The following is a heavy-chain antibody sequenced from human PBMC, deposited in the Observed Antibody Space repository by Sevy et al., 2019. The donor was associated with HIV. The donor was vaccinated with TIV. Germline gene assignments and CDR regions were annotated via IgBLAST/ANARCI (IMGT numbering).Heavy chain of an antibody. CDR1: GFTFSSYN. Sequence: GESLKISCAASGFTFSSYNMNWVRQAPGKGLEWVSSISSSSSYIYHTDSLKGRFTISRDNAKNSLYLQMNSLTAEDTAVYYCARDYVVPTTIDYFYYGMDVWGQGTTVTDSS. D-gene: IGHD2-2*01. CDR2: ISSSSSYI. J-gene: IGHJ6*02. CDR3: ARDYVVPTTIDYFYYGMDV. V-gene: IGHV3-21*01.